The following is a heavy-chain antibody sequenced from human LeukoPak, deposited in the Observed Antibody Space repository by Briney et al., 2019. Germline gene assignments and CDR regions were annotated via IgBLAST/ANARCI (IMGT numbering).Heavy chain of an antibody. Sequence: SETLSLTCTVSGYSISSGYYWGWIRQPPGKGLEWIGSIYHSGSTYYNPSLKSRVTISVDTSKNQFSLKLSSVTAADTAVYYRARRGIAAARYYFDYWGQGTLVTVSS. CDR1: GYSISSGYY. D-gene: IGHD6-13*01. J-gene: IGHJ4*02. CDR2: IYHSGST. V-gene: IGHV4-38-2*02. CDR3: ARRGIAAARYYFDY.